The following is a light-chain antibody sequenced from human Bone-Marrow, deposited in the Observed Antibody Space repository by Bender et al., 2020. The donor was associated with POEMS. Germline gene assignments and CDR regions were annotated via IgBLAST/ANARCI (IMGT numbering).Light chain of an antibody. J-gene: IGLJ3*02. CDR1: GGSIGDSY. CDR2: QDD. CDR3: QSYEDNNWV. V-gene: IGLV6-57*02. Sequence: FVLTQPHSVSESPGTTVTLSCTGSGGSIGDSYVQWYQQRPDSAPLTVIYQDDQRPSGVPDRFAGSIDISSNSASLTISGLTANDEADYYCQSYEDNNWVFGGGTKLTVL.